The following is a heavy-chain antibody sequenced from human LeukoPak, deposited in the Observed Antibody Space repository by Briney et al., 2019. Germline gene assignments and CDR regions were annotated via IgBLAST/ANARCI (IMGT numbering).Heavy chain of an antibody. CDR2: IIPIFGTA. CDR3: ARQGIAVAGTYFYMDV. D-gene: IGHD6-19*01. V-gene: IGHV1-69*13. CDR1: GGTFSSYA. J-gene: IGHJ6*03. Sequence: ASVKVSCKASGGTFSSYAISWVRQAPGQGLEWMGGIIPIFGTANYAQKFQGRVTITADESTSTAYMELSSLRSEDTAVYYCARQGIAVAGTYFYMDVWGKGATVTISS.